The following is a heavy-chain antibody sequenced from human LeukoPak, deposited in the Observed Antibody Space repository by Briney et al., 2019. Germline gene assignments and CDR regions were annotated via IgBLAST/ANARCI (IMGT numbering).Heavy chain of an antibody. J-gene: IGHJ4*02. CDR2: IKQDGSEK. CDR1: GFTFSSYA. D-gene: IGHD6-13*01. V-gene: IGHV3-7*01. Sequence: GGSLRLSCAASGFTFSSYAMHWVRQAPGKGLEWVANIKQDGSEKYYVDSVKGRFTISRDNAKNSLYLQMNSLRAEDTAVYYCARDGKQGVYFDYWGQGTLVTVSS. CDR3: ARDGKQGVYFDY.